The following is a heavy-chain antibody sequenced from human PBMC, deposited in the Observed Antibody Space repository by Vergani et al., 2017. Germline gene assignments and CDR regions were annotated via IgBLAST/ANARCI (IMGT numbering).Heavy chain of an antibody. CDR2: IIPILGIA. D-gene: IGHD5-18*01. J-gene: IGHJ4*02. CDR1: GGTFSSYA. V-gene: IGHV1-69*04. Sequence: QVQLVQSGAEVKKPGASVKVSCKASGGTFSSYAISWVRQAPGQGLEWMGRIIPILGIANYAQKFQGRVTITADKSTSTAYMELSSLRFEDTAVYYGATSEGYSYGPNVDYWGQGTLVTVSS. CDR3: ATSEGYSYGPNVDY.